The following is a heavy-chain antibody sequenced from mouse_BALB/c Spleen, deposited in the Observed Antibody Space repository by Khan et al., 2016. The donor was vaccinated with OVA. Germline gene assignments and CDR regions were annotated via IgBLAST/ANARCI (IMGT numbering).Heavy chain of an antibody. CDR1: GFSLTSYG. Sequence: VKLLESGPGLVAPSQSLSITCTVSGFSLTSYGVSWVRQPPGKGLEWLGVIWGDGNTNFHSALRSRLSISQDNSKSQVFLKLNSLQTDDTATYYCAKDRGYYAVDYWGQGTSVTVSS. CDR3: AKDRGYYAVDY. CDR2: IWGDGNT. J-gene: IGHJ4*01. V-gene: IGHV2-3*01.